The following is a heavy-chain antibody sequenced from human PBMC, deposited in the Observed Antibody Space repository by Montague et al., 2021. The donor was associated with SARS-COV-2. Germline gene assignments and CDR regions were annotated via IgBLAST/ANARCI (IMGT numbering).Heavy chain of an antibody. CDR3: VRGRSGYFNPLDY. D-gene: IGHD3-3*01. V-gene: IGHV4-39*01. CDR2: IYYSGST. J-gene: IGHJ4*02. Sequence: SETLSLTCTVSDDSISSSSYYWAWIRQPPGKGLEWIGSIYYSGSTYYNPSLKSRITISVDTSKKQFSLNLSSVTAAATAVSYCVRGRSGYFNPLDYWGQGTLVTVSS. CDR1: DDSISSSSYY.